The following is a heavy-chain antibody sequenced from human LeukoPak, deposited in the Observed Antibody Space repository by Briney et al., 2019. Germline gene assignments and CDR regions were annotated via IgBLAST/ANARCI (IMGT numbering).Heavy chain of an antibody. J-gene: IGHJ4*02. CDR2: ISSSSSYI. V-gene: IGHV3-21*01. CDR3: ARAAAGRYSGSYYSPFDY. D-gene: IGHD1-26*01. CDR1: GFTFSSYS. Sequence: PGGSLRLSCAASGFTFSSYSMNWVRQAPGKGLEWVSSISSSSSYIYYADSVKGRFTISRDNAKNSLYLQMNSLRAEDTAVYYCARAAAGRYSGSYYSPFDYWGQGTLVTVSS.